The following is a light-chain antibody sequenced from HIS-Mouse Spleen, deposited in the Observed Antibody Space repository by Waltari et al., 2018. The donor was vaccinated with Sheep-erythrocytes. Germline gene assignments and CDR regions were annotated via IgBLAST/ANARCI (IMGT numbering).Light chain of an antibody. V-gene: IGLV3-25*03. J-gene: IGLJ1*01. Sequence: SYELTQPPSVSVSPGQTARITCSGDALPKQYAYWYQQKPGQAPVVVIYKDSERPSGSHERFSGSSSGTTVTLTISGVQAEDEADYYCQSADSSGTYVFGTGTKVTVL. CDR1: ALPKQY. CDR3: QSADSSGTYV. CDR2: KDS.